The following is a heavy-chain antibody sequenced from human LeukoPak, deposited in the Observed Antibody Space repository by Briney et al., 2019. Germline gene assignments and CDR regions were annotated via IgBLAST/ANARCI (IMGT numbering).Heavy chain of an antibody. Sequence: GGSLRLSCAVSGFTLSSYGIHWVRQAPGKGLERVAVISHDGSHKYYADSVKGRFTISRDNSKNKLYLQMNSLRAEDTAVYYCAKDFSTPGPTYCSSTSCFPTYWGQGTLVTVSS. V-gene: IGHV3-30*18. CDR3: AKDFSTPGPTYCSSTSCFPTY. CDR1: GFTLSSYG. CDR2: ISHDGSHK. D-gene: IGHD2-2*01. J-gene: IGHJ4*02.